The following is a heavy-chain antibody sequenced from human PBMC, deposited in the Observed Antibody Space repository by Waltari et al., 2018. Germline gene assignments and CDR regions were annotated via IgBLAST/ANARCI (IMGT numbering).Heavy chain of an antibody. CDR3: VKGRYYDFWSAYPDY. J-gene: IGHJ4*02. Sequence: ELQLVESGGAVVQPGGSLRLSCAASGFTFDDHAMHCVRQAPGKGLEWVSVISWDGTKTYYVDSVKGRFTISRDNSKSTLYLQMSSLRAEDTALYYCVKGRYYDFWSAYPDYWGQGTLVTVSS. D-gene: IGHD3-3*01. CDR1: GFTFDDHA. CDR2: ISWDGTKT. V-gene: IGHV3-43D*04.